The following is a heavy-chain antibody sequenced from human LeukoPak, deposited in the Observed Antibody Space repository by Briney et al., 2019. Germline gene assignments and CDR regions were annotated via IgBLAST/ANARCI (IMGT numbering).Heavy chain of an antibody. CDR1: GFTFSSYS. CDR3: ARDYGSGSPYYFDY. CDR2: ISSSSSTI. Sequence: GGSLRLSCAASGFTFSSYSMNWVRQAPGKGLEWVSYISSSSSTIYYADSVKGRFTISRDNAKNSLYLQMNSLRAEDTAVYYCARDYGSGSPYYFDYWGQETLVTVSS. D-gene: IGHD3-10*01. V-gene: IGHV3-48*01. J-gene: IGHJ4*02.